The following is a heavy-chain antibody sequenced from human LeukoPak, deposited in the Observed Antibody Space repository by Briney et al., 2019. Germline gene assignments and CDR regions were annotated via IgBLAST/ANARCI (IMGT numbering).Heavy chain of an antibody. CDR1: GFAFSDYY. CDR3: ARDNSYGSGSYYIY. J-gene: IGHJ4*02. CDR2: ISSSGSTI. D-gene: IGHD3-10*01. V-gene: IGHV3-11*01. Sequence: GGSLRLSCAASGFAFSDYYMSWIRQAPGKGLEWVSYISSSGSTIYYADSVKGRFTISRDNAKNSLYLQMNSLRAEDTAVYYCARDNSYGSGSYYIYWGQGTLVTVSS.